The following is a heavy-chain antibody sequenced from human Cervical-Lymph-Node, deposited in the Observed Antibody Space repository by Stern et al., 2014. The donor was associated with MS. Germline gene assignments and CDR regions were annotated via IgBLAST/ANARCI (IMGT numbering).Heavy chain of an antibody. Sequence: VQLEESGGGVVQPGTYLRLSCAASGFTFSSYGMHWVRQAPGKGLEWVALAWYDGSTAYYTNSVKGRFTISRDNSKNTLSLQMNSLTAEDTAVYYCARGHIPYAYNYLFDYWGQGTLVTVSS. V-gene: IGHV3-33*01. CDR1: GFTFSSYG. J-gene: IGHJ4*02. CDR2: AWYDGSTA. D-gene: IGHD5-24*01. CDR3: ARGHIPYAYNYLFDY.